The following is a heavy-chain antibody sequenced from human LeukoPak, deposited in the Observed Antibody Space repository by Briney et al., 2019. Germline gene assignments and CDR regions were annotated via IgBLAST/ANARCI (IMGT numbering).Heavy chain of an antibody. Sequence: SETLSLTCTVSGGSISSYYWSWIRQPPGKGLEWIGYFYYSGSTNYNPSLKSRVTISVDTSKNQFSLKLSSVTAADTAVYYCARDNWNYGSSMDVWGQGTTVTVSS. CDR1: GGSISSYY. CDR2: FYYSGST. J-gene: IGHJ6*02. CDR3: ARDNWNYGSSMDV. D-gene: IGHD1-7*01. V-gene: IGHV4-59*01.